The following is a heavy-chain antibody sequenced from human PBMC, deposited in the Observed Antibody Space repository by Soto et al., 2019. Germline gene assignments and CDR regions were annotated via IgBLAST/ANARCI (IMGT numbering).Heavy chain of an antibody. J-gene: IGHJ6*02. CDR2: ISYDGSNK. Sequence: GGSLRLSCAASGFIFNTYGMHWVRQAPGKGLERGAVISYDGSNKYYAGSVKGRLTISRDNSKTTLYLQMNSLRAEDTAVYYCAKGQHCSSTSCYFYFYGMDVWGQGTKVTVSS. V-gene: IGHV3-30*18. D-gene: IGHD2-2*01. CDR1: GFIFNTYG. CDR3: AKGQHCSSTSCYFYFYGMDV.